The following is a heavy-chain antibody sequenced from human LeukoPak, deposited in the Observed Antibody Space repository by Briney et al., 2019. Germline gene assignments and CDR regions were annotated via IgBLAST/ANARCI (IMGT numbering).Heavy chain of an antibody. CDR2: INPSGGSA. CDR3: ARGVRIEGSGSYEGPFFDY. D-gene: IGHD3-10*01. CDR1: GYTFTSYY. V-gene: IGHV1-46*01. Sequence: GASVKVSCKASGYTFTSYYMHWVRQAPGQGLGWMGIINPSGGSASYAQKFQGRVTMIRDTSTSTVYMELSSLRSEDTAVYYCARGVRIEGSGSYEGPFFDYWGQGTLVTVSS. J-gene: IGHJ4*02.